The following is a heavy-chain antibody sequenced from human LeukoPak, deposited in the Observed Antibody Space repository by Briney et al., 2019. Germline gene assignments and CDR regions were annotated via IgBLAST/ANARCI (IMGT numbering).Heavy chain of an antibody. V-gene: IGHV3-74*01. Sequence: GGSLRLSCAASGFTFSSYWMHWVRQAPGKGLVWVSRIPSDGSSTSYADSVKGRFTISRDNAKNTLYLQMNSLRAEDTAVYYCARDSRKRGYSGYDASGSSWYWGQGTLVTVSS. J-gene: IGHJ4*02. CDR2: IPSDGSST. D-gene: IGHD5-12*01. CDR1: GFTFSSYW. CDR3: ARDSRKRGYSGYDASGSSWY.